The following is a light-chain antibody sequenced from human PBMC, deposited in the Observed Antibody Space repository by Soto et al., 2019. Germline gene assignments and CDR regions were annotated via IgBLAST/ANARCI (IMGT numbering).Light chain of an antibody. CDR2: HAS. Sequence: EIVMTQSPATLSVSPGERATLSCRASQNINNNLAWYQQKPGQVPRLLIYHASTGATGIPARFSGSGSGTELTLTISSVQSEDFAVYYCQQYNDWPLTFGGGTKVEIK. V-gene: IGKV3-15*01. CDR3: QQYNDWPLT. CDR1: QNINNN. J-gene: IGKJ4*01.